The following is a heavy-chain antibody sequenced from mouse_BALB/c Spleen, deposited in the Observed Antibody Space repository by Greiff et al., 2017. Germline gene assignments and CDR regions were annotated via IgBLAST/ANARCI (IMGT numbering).Heavy chain of an antibody. CDR3: ARVDGNYAMDY. CDR2: ISDGGSYT. Sequence: EVQVVESGGGLVKPGGSLKLSCAASGFTFSDYYMYWVRQTPEKRLEWVATISDGGSYTYYPDSVKGRFTISRDNAKNNLYLQMSSLKSEDTAMYYCARVDGNYAMDYWGQGTSVTVSS. D-gene: IGHD2-1*01. CDR1: GFTFSDYY. V-gene: IGHV5-4*02. J-gene: IGHJ4*01.